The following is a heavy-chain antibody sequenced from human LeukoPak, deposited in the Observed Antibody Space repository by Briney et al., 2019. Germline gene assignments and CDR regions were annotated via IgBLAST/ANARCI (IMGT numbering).Heavy chain of an antibody. D-gene: IGHD6-13*01. CDR2: ISGSGGST. J-gene: IGHJ4*02. CDR1: GFTFSSYG. Sequence: PGGSLRLSCAASGFTFSSYGMSWVRQAPGKGLEWVSAISGSGGSTYYADSVKGRFTISRDNSKNTLYLQMNSLRAEDTAVYYCAKIGYGSSWYFIGSGNNIDYWGQGTLVTVSS. V-gene: IGHV3-23*01. CDR3: AKIGYGSSWYFIGSGNNIDY.